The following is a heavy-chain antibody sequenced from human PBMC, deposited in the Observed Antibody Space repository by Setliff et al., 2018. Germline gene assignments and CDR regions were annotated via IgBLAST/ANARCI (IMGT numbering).Heavy chain of an antibody. J-gene: IGHJ6*02. CDR3: ARVSGMGSPPYYYYYYGMDV. Sequence: LSETLSLTCAVSGYSISSGYYWGWIRQPPGKGLEWIGSIHHRGSTYYNPSLKSRVTTLVDTSKNQFSLKLSSVTAADTAVYYCARVSGMGSPPYYYYYYGMDVWGQGTTGTVSS. CDR1: GYSISSGYY. V-gene: IGHV4-38-2*01. CDR2: IHHRGST. D-gene: IGHD6-25*01.